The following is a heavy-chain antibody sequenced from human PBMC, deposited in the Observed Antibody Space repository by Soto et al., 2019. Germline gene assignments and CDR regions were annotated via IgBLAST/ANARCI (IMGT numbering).Heavy chain of an antibody. CDR2: ISAYNGNT. J-gene: IGHJ3*02. D-gene: IGHD3-22*01. CDR3: ARDALYYYDSSGYYPNDAFDI. Sequence: ASVKVSCKASGYTFTSYGISWVRQAPGQGLEWMGWISAYNGNTNYAQKLQGRVTMTTDTSTSTAYMELRSLRSDDTDVYYCARDALYYYDSSGYYPNDAFDIWGQGTMVTVSS. V-gene: IGHV1-18*01. CDR1: GYTFTSYG.